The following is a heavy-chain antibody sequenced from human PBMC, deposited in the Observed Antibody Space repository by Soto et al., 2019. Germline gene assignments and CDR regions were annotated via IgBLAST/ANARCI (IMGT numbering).Heavy chain of an antibody. V-gene: IGHV1-8*01. J-gene: IGHJ5*02. CDR2: MNPGSGDT. Sequence: ASVKVSCKASGYSFTNNDVSWVRQATGQGLEWMGWMNPGSGDTGYAQKFQGRVTMTRNISIATAYMELSSLRSDDTAIYYCARMATFGSLNWFDPWGQGTLVTVSS. CDR3: ARMATFGSLNWFDP. D-gene: IGHD3-16*01. CDR1: GYSFTNND.